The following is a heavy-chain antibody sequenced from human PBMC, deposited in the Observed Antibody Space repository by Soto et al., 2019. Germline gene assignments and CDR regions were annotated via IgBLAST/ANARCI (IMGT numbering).Heavy chain of an antibody. D-gene: IGHD2-21*02. CDR1: GFTFSSYS. V-gene: IGHV3-21*01. J-gene: IGHJ4*02. Sequence: EVQLMESGGGLVKPGGSLRLSCAASGFTFSSYSMNWVRQAPGKGLEWVSSISSSSSYIYYADSVKGRFTISRDNAKNSLYLQMNSLRAEDTAVYYCARGTIVVVTAMDFDYWGQGTLVTVSS. CDR3: ARGTIVVVTAMDFDY. CDR2: ISSSSSYI.